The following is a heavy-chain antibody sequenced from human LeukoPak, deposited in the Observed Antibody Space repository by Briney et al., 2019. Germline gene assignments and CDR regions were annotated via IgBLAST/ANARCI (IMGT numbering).Heavy chain of an antibody. D-gene: IGHD6-13*01. CDR3: ARGVAAAGRLVDY. CDR2: ISSSNSTI. Sequence: GGSLRLSCAASGFTFSSYNMNWVRQAPGKGLEWVSYISSSNSTIYYADSVKGRFTISRDNAKNSLYLQMNSPRDEDTAVYYCARGVAAAGRLVDYWGQGTLVTVSS. J-gene: IGHJ4*02. CDR1: GFTFSSYN. V-gene: IGHV3-48*02.